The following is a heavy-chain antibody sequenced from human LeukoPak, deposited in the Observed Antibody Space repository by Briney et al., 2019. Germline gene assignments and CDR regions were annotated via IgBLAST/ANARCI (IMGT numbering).Heavy chain of an antibody. Sequence: PSETLSLTCSVSGGSINNYYWTWIRQPPGKGLEWVGYIFEIGNTNYNPSLKSRVTVSLETSKNQFSLRLNSVTAEDTAVYYCARGMMPDWFDFWGQGTLVTVSS. CDR3: ARGMMPDWFDF. D-gene: IGHD2-2*01. CDR1: GGSINNYY. J-gene: IGHJ5*01. V-gene: IGHV4-59*01. CDR2: IFEIGNT.